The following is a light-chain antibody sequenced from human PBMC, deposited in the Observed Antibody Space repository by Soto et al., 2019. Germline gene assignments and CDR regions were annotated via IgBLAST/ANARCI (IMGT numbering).Light chain of an antibody. CDR3: QQSYSTPPEYT. CDR2: AAS. CDR1: QSISTY. J-gene: IGKJ2*01. Sequence: DIQMTQSPSSLSASVGDRVTITCRAGQSISTYLNWYQQKPGKAPKLLIYAASNLQSGVPSRFSGSGSGTDFTLTISSLQPGDSATYFFQQSYSTPPEYTFGQGTKLEIK. V-gene: IGKV1-39*01.